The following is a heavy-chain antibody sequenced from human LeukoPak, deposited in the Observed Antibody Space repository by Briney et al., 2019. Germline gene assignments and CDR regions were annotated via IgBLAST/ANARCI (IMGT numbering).Heavy chain of an antibody. CDR2: INHSGST. Sequence: SETLSLTCAVYGGSFSGYYWSWIRQPPGKGLEWIGEINHSGSTNYNPSLKSRVTISVDTSKNQFSLKLSSVTAADTAVYYCARGSSVVVAAGPFDYWGQGTLVTVSS. CDR1: GGSFSGYY. CDR3: ARGSSVVVAAGPFDY. J-gene: IGHJ4*02. V-gene: IGHV4-34*01. D-gene: IGHD2-15*01.